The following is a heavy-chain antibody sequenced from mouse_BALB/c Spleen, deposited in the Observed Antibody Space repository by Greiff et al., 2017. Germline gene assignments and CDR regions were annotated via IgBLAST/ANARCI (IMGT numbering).Heavy chain of an antibody. D-gene: IGHD2-4*01. CDR3: ARRGLRRLYYAMDY. CDR1: GYTFTDYN. J-gene: IGHJ4*01. V-gene: IGHV1-18*01. CDR2: INPNNGGT. Sequence: VQLQQSGPELVKPGASVKIPCKASGYTFTDYNMDWVKQSHGKSLEWIGDINPNNGGTIYNQKFKGKATLTVDKSSSTAYMELRSLTSEDTAVYYCARRGLRRLYYAMDYWGQGTSVTVSS.